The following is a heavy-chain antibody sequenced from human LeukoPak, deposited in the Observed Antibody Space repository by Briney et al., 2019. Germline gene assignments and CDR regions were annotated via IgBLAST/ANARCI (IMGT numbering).Heavy chain of an antibody. CDR2: IIPIFGTA. CDR1: GGTFSSYA. J-gene: IGHJ6*02. Sequence: ASVKVSCKASGGTFSSYAISWVRQAPGQGLEWMGGIIPIFGTANYAQKFQGRVTITADESTSTAYMELSSLRSEDTAVCYCAREGFGAAAGTFYYYGMDVWGQGTTVTVSS. CDR3: AREGFGAAAGTFYYYGMDV. D-gene: IGHD6-13*01. V-gene: IGHV1-69*13.